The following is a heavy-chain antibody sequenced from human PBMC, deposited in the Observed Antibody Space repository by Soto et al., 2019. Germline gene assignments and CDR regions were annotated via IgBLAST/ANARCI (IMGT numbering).Heavy chain of an antibody. CDR3: ARSGGSVNYYGMAV. Sequence: ASVKVSCKASGYTFTGYYMHWVRQAPGQGLEWMGWINPNSGGTNYAQKFQGRVTMTRDTSISTAYMELSRLRSDDTAVYYCARSGGSVNYYGMAVSAKGPRSPSP. D-gene: IGHD2-15*01. CDR1: GYTFTGYY. J-gene: IGHJ6*02. CDR2: INPNSGGT. V-gene: IGHV1-2*02.